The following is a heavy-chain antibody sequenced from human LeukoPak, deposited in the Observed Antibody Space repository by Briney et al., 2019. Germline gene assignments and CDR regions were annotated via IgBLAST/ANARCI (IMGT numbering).Heavy chain of an antibody. CDR2: IWYDGSNE. Sequence: GRFLRLSCAASGFTFSSYGMHWVRQAPGKGLEWVAVIWYDGSNEYYTDSVRGRFAISRDNAKNSLYLQMNSLRAEDTAVYYCARENHGSFDYWGQGSLVTVSS. J-gene: IGHJ4*02. CDR3: ARENHGSFDY. CDR1: GFTFSSYG. V-gene: IGHV3-33*01. D-gene: IGHD1-14*01.